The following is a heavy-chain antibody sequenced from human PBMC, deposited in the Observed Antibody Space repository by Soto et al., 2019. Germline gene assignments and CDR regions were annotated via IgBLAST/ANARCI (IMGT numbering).Heavy chain of an antibody. J-gene: IGHJ4*02. Sequence: EVQLLESGGGLVQPGGSLRLSCAASGFTFSDYAMSWVRQAPGKGLEWVSAITGSGGRPYYADSVKGRFTISRDRTKSTLYLQMSGLRAEDTAVYFCAKATSYYDSSSYYRVYFDYWGQGTLVTVSS. CDR1: GFTFSDYA. D-gene: IGHD3-22*01. CDR2: ITGSGGRP. CDR3: AKATSYYDSSSYYRVYFDY. V-gene: IGHV3-23*01.